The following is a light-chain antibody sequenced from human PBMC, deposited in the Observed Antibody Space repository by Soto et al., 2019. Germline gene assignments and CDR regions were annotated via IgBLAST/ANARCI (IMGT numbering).Light chain of an antibody. J-gene: IGKJ1*01. V-gene: IGKV3-20*01. CDR3: HQYGDSPQT. CDR1: QSVTTSY. CDR2: CTS. Sequence: EIVLTQSPGTLSLSPGERATLSCRTSQSVTTSYLAWYQQKPGQAPRLLIYCTSIRATGVPDRFSGSGSATDFTLTISRLEPEDFAVYYCHQYGDSPQTFGQGTKVEI.